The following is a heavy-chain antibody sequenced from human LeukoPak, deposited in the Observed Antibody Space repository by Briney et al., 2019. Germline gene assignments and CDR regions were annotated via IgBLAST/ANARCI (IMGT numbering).Heavy chain of an antibody. CDR2: IYTSGST. J-gene: IGHJ4*02. CDR1: GGSISSYY. V-gene: IGHV4-4*07. CDR3: ASTSSYYYGSGSYSD. Sequence: SETLSLTCTVSGGSISSYYWSWIRQPAGKGLEWIGRIYTSGSTNYNPSLKSRVTISVDTSKNQFSLKLSSVTAADTAVYYCASTSSYYYGSGSYSDWGQGTLVTVSS. D-gene: IGHD3-10*01.